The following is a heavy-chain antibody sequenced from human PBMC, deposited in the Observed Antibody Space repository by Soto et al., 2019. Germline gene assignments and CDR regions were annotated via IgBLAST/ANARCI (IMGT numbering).Heavy chain of an antibody. CDR3: AKVVGTMVRGVVY. CDR2: ISGSGGST. V-gene: IGHV3-23*01. Sequence: EVQLLEAGGGLVQPGGSLRLSCAASGFTFISYAMSWVRQAPGKGLEWVSAISGSGGSTYYADSVKGRFTISRDNSKNPLYLQMNRLSAEDTAVYYCAKVVGTMVRGVVYWGQGTLVTVSS. J-gene: IGHJ4*02. CDR1: GFTFISYA. D-gene: IGHD3-10*01.